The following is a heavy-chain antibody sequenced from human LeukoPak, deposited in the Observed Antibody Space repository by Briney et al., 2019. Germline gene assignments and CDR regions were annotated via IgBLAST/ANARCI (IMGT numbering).Heavy chain of an antibody. D-gene: IGHD3-10*01. CDR1: GGSISSYY. CDR2: LYYSGST. CDR3: ARHGVRVLLWFGELGGWFDP. J-gene: IGHJ5*02. V-gene: IGHV4-59*08. Sequence: PSETLSLTCTVSGGSISSYYWTWIRQPPGKGLEWIGSLYYSGSTNYNPSLKSRATISVDTSKNQFSLKLSSVTAADTAVYYCARHGVRVLLWFGELGGWFDPWGQGTLVTVSS.